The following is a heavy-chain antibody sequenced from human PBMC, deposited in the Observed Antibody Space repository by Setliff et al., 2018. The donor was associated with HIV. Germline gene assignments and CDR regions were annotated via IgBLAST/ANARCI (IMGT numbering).Heavy chain of an antibody. CDR1: GGSISSHY. V-gene: IGHV4-59*11. Sequence: SETLSLTCTVSGGSISSHYWSWIRQPPGKGLEWIGYMYYSGSTNYNPSLKSRVTISVDTSKNQFSLKLTSVTAADTAVYYCARGLGSGSYYNYYYYYMDVWGKGTTVTVSS. CDR2: MYYSGST. CDR3: ARGLGSGSYYNYYYYYMDV. D-gene: IGHD3-10*01. J-gene: IGHJ6*03.